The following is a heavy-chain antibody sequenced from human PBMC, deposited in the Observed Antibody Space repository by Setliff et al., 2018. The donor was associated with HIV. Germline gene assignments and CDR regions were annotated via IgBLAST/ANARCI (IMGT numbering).Heavy chain of an antibody. V-gene: IGHV4-4*02. CDR3: ARALAGGSGWNYFDL. J-gene: IGHJ4*02. D-gene: IGHD6-19*01. CDR2: VFHSGST. Sequence: PSETLSLTCTVSGGSTSSSNWWTWVRQPPGKGLEWIGEVFHSGSTNYNPSLKSRVTMSVDKSKNQFSLKLRSVTAADTALYYCARALAGGSGWNYFDLWGPGTLVTVSS. CDR1: GGSTSSSNW.